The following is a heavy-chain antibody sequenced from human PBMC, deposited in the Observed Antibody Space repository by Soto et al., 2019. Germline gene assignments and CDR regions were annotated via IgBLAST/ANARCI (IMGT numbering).Heavy chain of an antibody. Sequence: EVQLLESGGGLVQPGGSLRLSCAASGFTFSSYAMSWVRQAPGKGLEWVSAISGSGGSTYYADSVKGRFTISRDNSKNTLYLQMNSLRAEDTAVYYCAKGLLPSPSFTYYDFWSGYYTGDYYYGMDVWGQGTTVTVSS. CDR3: AKGLLPSPSFTYYDFWSGYYTGDYYYGMDV. CDR2: ISGSGGST. V-gene: IGHV3-23*01. CDR1: GFTFSSYA. J-gene: IGHJ6*02. D-gene: IGHD3-3*01.